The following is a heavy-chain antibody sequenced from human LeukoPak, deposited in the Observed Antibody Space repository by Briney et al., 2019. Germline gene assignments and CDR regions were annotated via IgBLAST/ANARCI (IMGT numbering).Heavy chain of an antibody. CDR1: GFTFSSYS. CDR3: ARELGGSYLGMDY. J-gene: IGHJ4*02. Sequence: PGGSLRLSCAASGFTFSSYSMNWVRQAPGKGLEWVSSISSSSSYIYYADSVEGRFTISRDNAKNSLYLQMNSLRAEDTAVYYCARELGGSYLGMDYWGQGTLVTVSS. CDR2: ISSSSSYI. V-gene: IGHV3-21*01. D-gene: IGHD1-26*01.